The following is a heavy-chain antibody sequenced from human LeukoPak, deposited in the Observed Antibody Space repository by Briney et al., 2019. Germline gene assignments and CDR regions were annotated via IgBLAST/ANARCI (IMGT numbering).Heavy chain of an antibody. CDR3: ARVDRSGWPKGVFDF. CDR2: ISYRGSP. D-gene: IGHD6-19*01. Sequence: SGTLSLTCTVSGGSINSYYWSWIRQPPGKGLEWIGYISYRGSPNYNPSLERRVSISVDTSRNQFSLNLNSVTAADTAVYYCARVDRSGWPKGVFDFWGQGTLVTVSS. V-gene: IGHV4-59*01. CDR1: GGSINSYY. J-gene: IGHJ4*02.